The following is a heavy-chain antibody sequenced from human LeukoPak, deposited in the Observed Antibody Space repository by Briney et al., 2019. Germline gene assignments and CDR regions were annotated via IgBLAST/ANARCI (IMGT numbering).Heavy chain of an antibody. V-gene: IGHV3-7*01. J-gene: IGHJ4*01. CDR3: ARDGTAPGLYFDL. Sequence: GGSLRLSCAVSGFTFTDYWMNWVRQAPGKGLEWVASIRQDGGEKSYVDSVKGRFSISRDNTKNSLYLQMSSLRAEDTAVYYCARDGTAPGLYFDLWGQGTLATVSS. CDR1: GFTFTDYW. D-gene: IGHD6-13*01. CDR2: IRQDGGEK.